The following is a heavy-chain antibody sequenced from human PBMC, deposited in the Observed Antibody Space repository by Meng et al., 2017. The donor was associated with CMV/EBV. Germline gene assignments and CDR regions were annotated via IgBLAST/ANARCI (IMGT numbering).Heavy chain of an antibody. CDR1: GFTFSDYY. Sequence: GGSLRLSCAASGFTFSDYYMSWIRQAPGKGLEWVSYISSSGSTIYYADSVKGRFTISRDNAKNSLYLQMNSLRAEDTAVYYCARDFLFEYYDFWSGSNPFDSWGQGTLVTVS. CDR2: ISSSGSTI. J-gene: IGHJ4*02. D-gene: IGHD3-3*01. CDR3: ARDFLFEYYDFWSGSNPFDS. V-gene: IGHV3-11*01.